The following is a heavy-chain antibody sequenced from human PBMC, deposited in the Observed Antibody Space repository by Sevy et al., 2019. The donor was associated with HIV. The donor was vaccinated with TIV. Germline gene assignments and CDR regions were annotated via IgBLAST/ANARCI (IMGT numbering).Heavy chain of an antibody. CDR2: IYHLGST. V-gene: IGHV4-31*11. D-gene: IGHD2-8*01. J-gene: IGHJ5*02. CDR3: AREAGYCSNGVCYTGWFDP. CDR1: GGSVSSDNYY. Sequence: TLSLTCAVSGGSVSSDNYYWTWIRQHPGKGLEWIGYIYHLGSTSSNPSLKSRVTISVDTSKNQFSLKLRSLTAADTAVYFCAREAGYCSNGVCYTGWFDPWGQGTLVTVSS.